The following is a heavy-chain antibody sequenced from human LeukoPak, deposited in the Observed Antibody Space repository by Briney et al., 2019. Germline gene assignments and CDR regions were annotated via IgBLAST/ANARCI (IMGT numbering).Heavy chain of an antibody. Sequence: ASVKVSCKASGFTFTSSAMQWVRQARGQRLEWIGWTVVGSGNTNYAQKFQERVTITRDMSTSTAYMELSSLRSEDTAVYYCTKGPGQLVLWGQGTLVTVSS. V-gene: IGHV1-58*02. CDR2: TVVGSGNT. D-gene: IGHD6-6*01. CDR3: TKGPGQLVL. CDR1: GFTFTSSA. J-gene: IGHJ4*02.